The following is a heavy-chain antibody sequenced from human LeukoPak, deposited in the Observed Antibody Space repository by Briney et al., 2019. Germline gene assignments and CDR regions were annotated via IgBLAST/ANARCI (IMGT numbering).Heavy chain of an antibody. CDR2: INWNGGST. J-gene: IGHJ4*02. Sequence: GGSLRLSCAASGFTFDDYGKSWVRQAPGKGLEWVSGINWNGGSTGYADSVKGRFTISRDNAKNSLYLQMNSLRAEDTALYYCAREIAHYYDSSGYYYFDYWGQGTLVTVSS. CDR1: GFTFDDYG. V-gene: IGHV3-20*04. D-gene: IGHD3-22*01. CDR3: AREIAHYYDSSGYYYFDY.